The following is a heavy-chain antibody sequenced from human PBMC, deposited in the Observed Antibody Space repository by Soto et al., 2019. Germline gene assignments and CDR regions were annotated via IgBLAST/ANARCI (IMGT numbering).Heavy chain of an antibody. D-gene: IGHD3-16*01. V-gene: IGHV1-3*01. CDR1: GYTSTNNA. CDR3: AWGDRFWTGLGH. J-gene: IGHJ4*02. Sequence: ASVKVSCKASGYTSTNNAIHWVRQAPGQRLEWMGWIIAGNGNTRYSQKFQDRVTITRDTSASTAYMELSSLRPEDTAVYFCAWGDRFWTGLGHWGQGTLVTVSS. CDR2: IIAGNGNT.